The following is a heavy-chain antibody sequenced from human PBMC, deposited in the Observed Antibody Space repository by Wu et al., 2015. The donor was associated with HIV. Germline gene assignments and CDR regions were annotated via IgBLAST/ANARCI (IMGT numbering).Heavy chain of an antibody. CDR3: ARKIAVAREKYFDY. V-gene: IGHV1-2*02. D-gene: IGHD6-19*01. CDR2: INPNSGGT. Sequence: QVQLVQSGAEVKKPGASVKVSCKASGYTFTDSYMHWVRQAPGQGLEWMGWINPNSGGTNYAEKFQGRVTMTRDTSISTVYMELSRLRSDDTALYYCARKIAVAREKYFDYWGQGTLVTVSS. CDR1: GYTFTDSY. J-gene: IGHJ4*02.